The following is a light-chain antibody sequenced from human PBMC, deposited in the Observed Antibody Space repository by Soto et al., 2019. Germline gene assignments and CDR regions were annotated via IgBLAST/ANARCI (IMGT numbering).Light chain of an antibody. Sequence: EIVLTQSPGTLSLSPGERATLSCRASQSINNRYLAWYQQKPGQAPRLLIYGASSRATGIPDRFIGSESGTDFTLTISRLELEDFAVYYCQQFGSSPGFTFGPGTKVDIK. CDR1: QSINNRY. CDR3: QQFGSSPGFT. V-gene: IGKV3-20*01. J-gene: IGKJ3*01. CDR2: GAS.